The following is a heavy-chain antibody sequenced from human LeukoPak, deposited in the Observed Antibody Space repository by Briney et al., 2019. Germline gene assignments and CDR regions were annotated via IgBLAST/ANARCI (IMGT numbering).Heavy chain of an antibody. CDR1: GFTFSSYV. J-gene: IGHJ4*02. Sequence: GGSLRLSCAASGFTFSSYVMNWVRQAPGKGLEWVSYISSSGSIIYYADSVKGRFTISRDNAKNSLYLQMNSLRAEDTAVYYCAKGMGLLWFGEFVDYWGQGTLVTVSS. CDR2: ISSSGSII. CDR3: AKGMGLLWFGEFVDY. V-gene: IGHV3-48*01. D-gene: IGHD3-10*01.